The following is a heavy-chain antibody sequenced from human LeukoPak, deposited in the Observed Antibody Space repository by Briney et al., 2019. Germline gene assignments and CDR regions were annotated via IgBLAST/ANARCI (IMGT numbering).Heavy chain of an antibody. CDR3: ARHSAADVDY. CDR2: ISSTSNTI. J-gene: IGHJ4*02. Sequence: QPGGSLRLSCAASGFTFSSYSMNWVRQAPGKGLEWVSYISSTSNTIYYADSVKGRFTISRDNAKNSLYLQMNSLRVDDTAVYYCARHSAADVDYWGQGTLVTVSS. CDR1: GFTFSSYS. D-gene: IGHD6-25*01. V-gene: IGHV3-48*04.